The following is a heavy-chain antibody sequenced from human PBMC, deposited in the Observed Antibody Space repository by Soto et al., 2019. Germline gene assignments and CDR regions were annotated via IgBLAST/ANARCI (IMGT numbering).Heavy chain of an antibody. V-gene: IGHV4-59*01. D-gene: IGHD5-12*01. CDR3: ARVLEMATIEYYYYGMDV. CDR1: GGSISSYY. CDR2: IYYSGST. J-gene: IGHJ6*02. Sequence: PSETLSLTCTVSGGSISSYYWSWIRQPPGKGLEWIGYIYYSGSTNYNPSLKSRVTISVDTSKNQFSLKLSSVTAADTAVYYCARVLEMATIEYYYYGMDVWGQGTTVTVSS.